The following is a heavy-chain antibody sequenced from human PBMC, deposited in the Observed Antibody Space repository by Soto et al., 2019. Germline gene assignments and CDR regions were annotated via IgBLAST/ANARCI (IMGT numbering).Heavy chain of an antibody. CDR3: AKLVGPAARRSSIDV. J-gene: IGHJ6*02. CDR1: GGTFTSYA. V-gene: IGHV1-69*06. CDR2: SIPIFGTA. D-gene: IGHD2-2*01. Sequence: QVQLVQSGAEVKKTGSSVKVSCKASGGTFTSYAVSWVRQAPGQGLEWMVVSIPIFGTANYARKFQGRVTITADKSTSTAYMALSSLRSEDTAVYYCAKLVGPAARRSSIDVWGQGTTVTVSS.